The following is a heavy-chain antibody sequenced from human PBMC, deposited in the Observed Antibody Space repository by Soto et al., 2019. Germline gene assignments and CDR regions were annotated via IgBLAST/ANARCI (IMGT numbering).Heavy chain of an antibody. CDR2: INAGNGNT. Sequence: GASVKVSCKASGYTFTSYAMHWVRQAPGQRLEWMGWINAGNGNTKYSQKFQGRVTITRDTSASTAYMELSSLRSEDTAVYYCARDSRLAKTCDYWGQGTLVTVSS. CDR1: GYTFTSYA. V-gene: IGHV1-3*01. CDR3: ARDSRLAKTCDY. D-gene: IGHD6-19*01. J-gene: IGHJ4*02.